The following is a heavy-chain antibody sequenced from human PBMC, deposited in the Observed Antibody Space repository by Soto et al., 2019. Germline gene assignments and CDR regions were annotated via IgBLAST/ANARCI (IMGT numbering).Heavy chain of an antibody. Sequence: EVQLLESGGGLVQPGGSLRLSCKASGFTFSDHAMTWVRQPPGKGLEWLSGISGGGSGAYYADSVKGRFAVSRANSTNTLFLQMDSLRVEDTAVYYCAIDLWWYTHWGQGTLVTVSS. V-gene: IGHV3-23*01. J-gene: IGHJ4*02. CDR3: AIDLWWYTH. D-gene: IGHD2-15*01. CDR2: ISGGGSGA. CDR1: GFTFSDHA.